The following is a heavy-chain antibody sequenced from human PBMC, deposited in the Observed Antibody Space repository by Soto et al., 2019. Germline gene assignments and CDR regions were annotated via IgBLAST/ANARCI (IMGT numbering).Heavy chain of an antibody. Sequence: EVQLVETGGGLVKPGGSLRLSCAASGFTFNSYSMNWVRQAPGKGLEWVSSISSSSSYIYYADSVKGRFTISRDNAKNSLYLQMNSLRAEDTAVYYCAPKGHYYYYYMDVWGKGTTVTVSS. V-gene: IGHV3-21*01. CDR1: GFTFNSYS. CDR2: ISSSSSYI. J-gene: IGHJ6*03. CDR3: APKGHYYYYYMDV.